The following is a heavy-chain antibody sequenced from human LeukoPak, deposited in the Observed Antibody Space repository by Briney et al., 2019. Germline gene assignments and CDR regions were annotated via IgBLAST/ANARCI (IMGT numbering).Heavy chain of an antibody. D-gene: IGHD2-21*01. CDR1: GYSISSSNW. CDR3: ARDLFLRSDYRPPWYYFDY. Sequence: LPDTLSLTCAVSGYSISSSNWWGWIRQPPGKGLEWIGYIYYSGSTYYNPSLKSRVTMSVDTSKNQFSLKLSSVTAVDTAVYYCARDLFLRSDYRPPWYYFDYWGQGTLVTVSS. CDR2: IYYSGST. J-gene: IGHJ4*02. V-gene: IGHV4-28*03.